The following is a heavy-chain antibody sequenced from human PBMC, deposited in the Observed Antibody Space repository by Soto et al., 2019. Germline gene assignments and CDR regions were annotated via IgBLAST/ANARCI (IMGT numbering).Heavy chain of an antibody. D-gene: IGHD6-6*01. CDR3: ARVGGLAARTFDY. V-gene: IGHV4-59*01. CDR1: GGSISDFY. Sequence: PSETLSLTCTVSGGSISDFYWSWIRQPPGKGLEWIGYIYYSGSTNYNPSLKSRVTISVDTSKNQFSLNLRSMSPADTAVYYCARVGGLAARTFDYLGPGTLVT. CDR2: IYYSGST. J-gene: IGHJ4*02.